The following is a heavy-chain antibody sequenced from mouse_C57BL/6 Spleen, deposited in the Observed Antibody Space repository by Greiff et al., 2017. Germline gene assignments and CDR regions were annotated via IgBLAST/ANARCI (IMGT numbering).Heavy chain of an antibody. Sequence: VQLQQSGPELVKPGASVKISCKASGYAFSSSWMNWVKQRPGKGLEWIGRIYPGDGDTNYNGKFKGKATLTADKSSSTAYMQLSSLTSEDSAVCFCARYGGSSPWFAYWGQGTLVTVSA. J-gene: IGHJ3*01. D-gene: IGHD1-1*01. CDR1: GYAFSSSW. CDR2: IYPGDGDT. V-gene: IGHV1-82*01. CDR3: ARYGGSSPWFAY.